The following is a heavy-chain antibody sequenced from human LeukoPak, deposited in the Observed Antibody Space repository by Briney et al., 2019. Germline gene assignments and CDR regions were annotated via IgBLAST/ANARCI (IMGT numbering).Heavy chain of an antibody. D-gene: IGHD3-10*01. CDR1: EFGFETYW. CDR3: ATGPQWFGELFCDY. J-gene: IGHJ4*02. CDR2: INEDGSEK. Sequence: GGSLRLSCVALEFGFETYWMSWVRQAPGKGPEWVANINEDGSEKHYVGSVRGRFTISRDNADNSLYLQMNSLRAEDTAVYYCATGPQWFGELFCDYWGQGTLVSVSS. V-gene: IGHV3-7*01.